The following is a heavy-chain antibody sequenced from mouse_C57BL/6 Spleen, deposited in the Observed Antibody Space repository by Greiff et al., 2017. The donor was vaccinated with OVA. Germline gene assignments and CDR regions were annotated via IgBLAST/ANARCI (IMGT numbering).Heavy chain of an antibody. J-gene: IGHJ3*01. CDR2: IDPETGGT. CDR1: GYTFTDYE. Sequence: QVQLQQSGAELVRPGASVTLSCKASGYTFTDYEMHWVKQTPVHGLEWIGAIDPETGGTAYNQKFTGKAILTADKSSSTAYMELRSLTSEDSAVYYCTRRPYWGQGTLVTVSA. V-gene: IGHV1-15*01. CDR3: TRRPY.